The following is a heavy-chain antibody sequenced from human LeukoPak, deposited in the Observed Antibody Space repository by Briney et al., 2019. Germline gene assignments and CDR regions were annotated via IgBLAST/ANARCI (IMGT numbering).Heavy chain of an antibody. D-gene: IGHD3-22*01. CDR2: IKQDGSEK. CDR1: GFTFSSYW. Sequence: GGSLRLSCAASGFTFSSYWMSWVRQAPGKGLEGVANIKQDGSEKYYVDSVKRRFTISRDNAKNSLYLQMNSLRAEDTAVYYCARGVTYYYDSSGYFDYWGQGTLATVSS. CDR3: ARGVTYYYDSSGYFDY. J-gene: IGHJ4*02. V-gene: IGHV3-7*04.